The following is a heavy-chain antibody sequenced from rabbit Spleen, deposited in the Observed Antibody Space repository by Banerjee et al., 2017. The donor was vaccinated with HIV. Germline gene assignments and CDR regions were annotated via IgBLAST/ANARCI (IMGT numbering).Heavy chain of an antibody. CDR2: IHGGSKDNI. J-gene: IGHJ4*01. CDR1: GFSFSAGYY. V-gene: IGHV1S40*01. CDR3: ARDLAGVIGWNFSL. Sequence: QSLEESGGDLVKPGASLTLTCTASGFSFSAGYYMCWVRQAPGKGLEWIACIHGGSKDNIYYASWAKGRFTCSKTSSTTVTLQMASLTAADTATYFCARDLAGVIGWNFSLWGPGTLVTVS. D-gene: IGHD4-1*01.